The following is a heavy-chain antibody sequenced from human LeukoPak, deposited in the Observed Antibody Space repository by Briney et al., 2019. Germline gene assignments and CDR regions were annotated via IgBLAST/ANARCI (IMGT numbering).Heavy chain of an antibody. V-gene: IGHV3-66*01. CDR1: GLTVSSNY. J-gene: IGHJ4*02. CDR3: ARVGVVGFDYFDY. CDR2: IYSGGRT. Sequence: QPGGSLRLSCAASGLTVSSNYMSWVRQAPGKGLEWVSVIYSGGRTYYADSVKGRFTISRDNSKNTLYLQMNSLRAEDTAVYYCARVGVVGFDYFDYWGQGTLVTVSS. D-gene: IGHD1-26*01.